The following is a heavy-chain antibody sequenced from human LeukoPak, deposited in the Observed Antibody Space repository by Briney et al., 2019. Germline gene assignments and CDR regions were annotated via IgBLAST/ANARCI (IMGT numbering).Heavy chain of an antibody. CDR2: IIPIFGTA. J-gene: IGHJ3*02. D-gene: IGHD5-24*01. Sequence: SVKVSCKASGGTFSSYAISWVRQAPGQGLEWMGGIIPIFGTANYAQKFQGRVTITTDESTSTAYMDLSSLRSEDTAVYYCASGMATMDDAFDIWGQGTMVTVSS. CDR3: ASGMATMDDAFDI. V-gene: IGHV1-69*05. CDR1: GGTFSSYA.